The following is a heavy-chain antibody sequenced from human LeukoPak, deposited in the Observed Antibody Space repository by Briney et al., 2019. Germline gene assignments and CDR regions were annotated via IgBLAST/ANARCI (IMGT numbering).Heavy chain of an antibody. CDR2: ISSSSSYI. V-gene: IGHV3-21*01. J-gene: IGHJ4*02. D-gene: IGHD5-18*01. Sequence: GGSLRLSCAASGFPFSSYSMNWVRQAPGKGLEWVSSISSSSSYIYYADSVKGRFTISRDNAKNSLYLQMNSLRAEDTAVYYCARVAKIQLWLDYWGQGTLVTVSS. CDR1: GFPFSSYS. CDR3: ARVAKIQLWLDY.